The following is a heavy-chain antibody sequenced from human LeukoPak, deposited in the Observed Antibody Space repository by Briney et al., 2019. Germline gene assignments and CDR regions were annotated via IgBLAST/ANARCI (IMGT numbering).Heavy chain of an antibody. V-gene: IGHV1-8*01. Sequence: GASVKVSCKASGYTFTSYDINWVRQATGQGLEWMGWMNPNSGNTGYAQKFQGRVTMTRNTSISTAYMELSSLRSEDTAVYYCASSYSSGWYGYWFDPRGQGTLVTVSS. J-gene: IGHJ5*02. CDR1: GYTFTSYD. CDR3: ASSYSSGWYGYWFDP. D-gene: IGHD6-19*01. CDR2: MNPNSGNT.